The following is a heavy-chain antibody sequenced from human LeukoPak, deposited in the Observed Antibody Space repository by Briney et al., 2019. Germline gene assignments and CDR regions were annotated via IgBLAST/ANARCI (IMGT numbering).Heavy chain of an antibody. CDR2: ISGSGGST. J-gene: IGHJ4*02. D-gene: IGHD3-10*01. V-gene: IGHV3-23*01. CDR3: AKGITMVRGVTDY. CDR1: GFTFSSYA. Sequence: GGSLRLSCAASGFTFSSYAMSWVRQAPGKGLEWVSAISGSGGSTYYADSVKGRFTISRDNSKNTLYLQMNSLRAEDTAAYYCAKGITMVRGVTDYWGQGTLVTVSS.